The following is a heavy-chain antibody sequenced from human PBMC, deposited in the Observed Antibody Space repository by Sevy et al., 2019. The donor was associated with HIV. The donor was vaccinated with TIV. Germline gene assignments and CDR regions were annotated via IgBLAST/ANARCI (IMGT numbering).Heavy chain of an antibody. CDR1: GFTFSSYT. V-gene: IGHV3-21*01. Sequence: GGSLRLSCAASGFTFSSYTMNWVRQAPEKGLEWVSCISSISSYIYYADSVKGRFTISRDNAKNSLYLQMNSLRAEDTALYYCARDGDEEYFQNWGQGTLVTVSS. J-gene: IGHJ1*01. CDR2: ISSISSYI. D-gene: IGHD7-27*01. CDR3: ARDGDEEYFQN.